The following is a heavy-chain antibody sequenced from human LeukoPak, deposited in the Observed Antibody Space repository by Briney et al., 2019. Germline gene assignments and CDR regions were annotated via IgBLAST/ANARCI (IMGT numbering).Heavy chain of an antibody. CDR3: ARVYYGSGAHDY. CDR2: ISPYNGNT. J-gene: IGHJ4*02. Sequence: ASVTVSCKASGYTFTSYGIIWVRQATGQGLEWMEWISPYNGNTNYAQKLQGRVTMTTDTSTSTAYMELRSLRSDDTAVYYCARVYYGSGAHDYWGQGTLVTVSS. CDR1: GYTFTSYG. V-gene: IGHV1-18*04. D-gene: IGHD3-10*01.